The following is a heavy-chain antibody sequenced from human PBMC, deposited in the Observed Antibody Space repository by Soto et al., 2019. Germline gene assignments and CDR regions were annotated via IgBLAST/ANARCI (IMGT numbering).Heavy chain of an antibody. CDR3: ARGTVTPNYYGMDV. Sequence: VKVSCKASGGAFSSYAISWVRQAPGQGLEWMGGIIPIFGTANYAQKFQGRVTITADESTSTAYMELSSLRSEDTAVYYCARGTVTPNYYGMDVWGQGTTVTVSS. CDR1: GGAFSSYA. V-gene: IGHV1-69*01. J-gene: IGHJ6*02. CDR2: IIPIFGTA. D-gene: IGHD4-4*01.